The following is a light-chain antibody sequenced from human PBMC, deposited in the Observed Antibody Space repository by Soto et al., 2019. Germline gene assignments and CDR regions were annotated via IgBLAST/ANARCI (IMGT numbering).Light chain of an antibody. Sequence: VLTQPPSASGTPGQRVTISCSGSNSNIGSNTVNWYEQLPGTAPKLLIYTNNQRPSGVPDRLSGSKSGTSASLAISGLQSEDEADYYCAACDESRIGWV. CDR1: NSNIGSNT. V-gene: IGLV1-44*01. CDR3: AACDESRIGWV. J-gene: IGLJ3*02. CDR2: TNN.